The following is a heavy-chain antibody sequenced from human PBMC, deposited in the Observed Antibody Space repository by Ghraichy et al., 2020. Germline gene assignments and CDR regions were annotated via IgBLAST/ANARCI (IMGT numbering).Heavy chain of an antibody. CDR1: GFTFSSYA. Sequence: GESLNISCAASGFTFSSYAMSWVRQAPGKGLEWVSAISGSGGSTYYADSVKGRFTISRDNSKNTLYLQMNSLRAEDTAVYYCAKDRFSSGYFYYYAMHVWGQGPRSTSP. J-gene: IGHJ6*02. CDR3: AKDRFSSGYFYYYAMHV. D-gene: IGHD6-19*01. V-gene: IGHV3-23*01. CDR2: ISGSGGST.